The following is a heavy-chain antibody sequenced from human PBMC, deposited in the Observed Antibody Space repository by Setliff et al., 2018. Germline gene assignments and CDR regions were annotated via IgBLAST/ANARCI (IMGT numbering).Heavy chain of an antibody. CDR2: INTNTGNP. CDR3: ARGRPKNYVWGSYDSFGI. V-gene: IGHV7-4-1*02. Sequence: GASVKVSCKASGYTFTSYDINWVRQATGQGLEWMGWINTNTGNPTYAQGFTGRFVFSLDTSVSTAYLQISSLKAEDTAVYYCARGRPKNYVWGSYDSFGIWGQGTMVTVSS. CDR1: GYTFTSYD. J-gene: IGHJ3*02. D-gene: IGHD3-16*01.